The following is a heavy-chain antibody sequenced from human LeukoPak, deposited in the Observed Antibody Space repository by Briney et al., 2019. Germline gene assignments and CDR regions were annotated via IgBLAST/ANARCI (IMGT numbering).Heavy chain of an antibody. Sequence: PGGSLRLSCAASGFTFSNYAMSWVRQAPGKGLEWVSVISGGSTYYADSVKGRFTISRDNSNNTLYLHLNSLRAEDTAVYYCAKDRGYCSGSSCYHFDYWGQGALATVSS. CDR2: ISGGST. CDR3: AKDRGYCSGSSCYHFDY. V-gene: IGHV3-23*01. CDR1: GFTFSNYA. J-gene: IGHJ4*02. D-gene: IGHD2-15*01.